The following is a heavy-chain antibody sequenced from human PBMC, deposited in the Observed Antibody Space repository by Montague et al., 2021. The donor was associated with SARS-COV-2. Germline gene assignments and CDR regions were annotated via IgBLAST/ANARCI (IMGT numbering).Heavy chain of an antibody. D-gene: IGHD2-2*01. V-gene: IGHV6-1*01. J-gene: IGHJ4*02. CDR1: GDTVSSNLAT. Sequence: CAISGDTVSSNLATWNWIRQSPLRGLEWLGRTYYRSKWYNDYAESVKSRITIDPDTSKHQFSLHLNTVTPADTAVYYCARIPVGSKYYFDFWGQGTLVTVSS. CDR3: ARIPVGSKYYFDF. CDR2: TYYRSKWYN.